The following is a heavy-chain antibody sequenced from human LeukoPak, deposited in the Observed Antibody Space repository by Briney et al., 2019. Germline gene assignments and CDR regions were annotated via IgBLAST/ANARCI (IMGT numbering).Heavy chain of an antibody. D-gene: IGHD3-10*01. V-gene: IGHV1-8*03. Sequence: ASVKVSCKASGYTFTNYDIHWVRQATGQGLEWMGWMNPYSANTGYAQNFQGRITITRNTSISTAYMELSGLRSEDTAVYYCARVVMVRGVIISLHDAFDIWGQGTMVTVSS. J-gene: IGHJ3*02. CDR3: ARVVMVRGVIISLHDAFDI. CDR2: MNPYSANT. CDR1: GYTFTNYD.